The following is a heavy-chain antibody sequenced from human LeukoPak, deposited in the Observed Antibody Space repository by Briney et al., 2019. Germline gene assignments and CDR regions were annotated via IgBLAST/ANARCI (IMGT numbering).Heavy chain of an antibody. CDR2: VSGSGTST. J-gene: IGHJ4*02. CDR3: ARDRSLYYYDGSGYYGY. Sequence: GGSLRLSCAGSGFPFSSYGMAWVRQAPGKGLEWVSSVSGSGTSTYYADSVRGRFTISRDNDKNTLDLQMNSLRAGDTALYYCARDRSLYYYDGSGYYGYWGQGILVTVSS. CDR1: GFPFSSYG. D-gene: IGHD3-22*01. V-gene: IGHV3-23*01.